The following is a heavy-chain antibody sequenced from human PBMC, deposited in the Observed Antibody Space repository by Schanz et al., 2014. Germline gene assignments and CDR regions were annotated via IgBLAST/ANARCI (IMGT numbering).Heavy chain of an antibody. CDR2: ISAYNGHT. D-gene: IGHD1-26*01. V-gene: IGHV1-18*01. J-gene: IGHJ4*02. CDR3: ARGVGASTYGPYYFDY. Sequence: QLVQSGSEFRKPGASVKVSCKASGYIFSSYAIHWVRHTPGQGLEWMGWISAYNGHTNYAQKVQGRVSMTTDTSTSTAYMELRSLRSDDTAVYYCARGVGASTYGPYYFDYGGQGTLVTVSS. CDR1: GYIFSSYA.